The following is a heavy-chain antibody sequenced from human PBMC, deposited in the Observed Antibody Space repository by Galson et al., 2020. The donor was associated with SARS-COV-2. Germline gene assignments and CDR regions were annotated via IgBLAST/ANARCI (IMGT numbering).Heavy chain of an antibody. V-gene: IGHV3-30-3*01. CDR1: GFTFSSYA. CDR3: ARDSGSYLGY. D-gene: IGHD1-26*01. CDR2: ISYDGSNK. Sequence: TGGSLRLSCAASGFTFSSYAMHWVRQAPGKGLEWVAVISYDGSNKYYADSVKGRFTISRDNSKNTLYLQMNSLRAEDTAVYYCARDSGSYLGYWGQGTLVTVSS. J-gene: IGHJ4*02.